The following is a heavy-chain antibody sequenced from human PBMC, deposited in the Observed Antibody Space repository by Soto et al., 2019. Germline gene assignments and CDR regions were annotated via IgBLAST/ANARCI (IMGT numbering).Heavy chain of an antibody. J-gene: IGHJ5*02. CDR3: ARGKYSGSYYDWFDP. CDR1: GGSISSSIYY. CDR2: IFYSGST. Sequence: SETLSLTCTVSGGSISSSIYYGGWIRRPPGKGLEWIGSIFYSGSTYYNPSLKSRVTISVDTSKNQFSLKLYSVTAADTAMYYCARGKYSGSYYDWFDPWGQGTLVTVS. V-gene: IGHV4-39*01. D-gene: IGHD1-26*01.